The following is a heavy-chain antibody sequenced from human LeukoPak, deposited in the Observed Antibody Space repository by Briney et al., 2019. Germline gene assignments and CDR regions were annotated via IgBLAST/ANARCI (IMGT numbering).Heavy chain of an antibody. J-gene: IGHJ4*02. CDR2: ISSSSSYI. V-gene: IGHV3-21*04. Sequence: GGSLRLSCAASGFTVSSNYMSWARQAPGKGLEWVSSISSSSSYIYYADSLKGRFTISRDNAKNTLYLQMNSLRAEDTAVYYCAKDLGIAVDDLHWGQGTLVTVSS. CDR3: AKDLGIAVDDLH. CDR1: GFTVSSNY. D-gene: IGHD6-19*01.